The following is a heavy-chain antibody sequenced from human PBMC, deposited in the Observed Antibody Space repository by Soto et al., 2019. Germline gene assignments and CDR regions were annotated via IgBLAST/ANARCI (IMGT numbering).Heavy chain of an antibody. CDR2: IYPGDSDT. V-gene: IGHV5-51*01. CDR1: GYSFTTYW. CDR3: ARHCTPGIAAAGSDY. J-gene: IGHJ4*02. Sequence: PGESLKISCKGSGYSFTTYWIGWVRQIPGKGLEWLGIIYPGDSDTRYSPSFQGQVTISADKSISTAYLQWSSLKASDTAMYYCARHCTPGIAAAGSDYWGQGTLVTVSS. D-gene: IGHD6-13*01.